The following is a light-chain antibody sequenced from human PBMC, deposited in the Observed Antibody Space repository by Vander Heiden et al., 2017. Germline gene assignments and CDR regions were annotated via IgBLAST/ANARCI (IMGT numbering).Light chain of an antibody. CDR3: QVGDTVRDHFV. V-gene: IGLV3-21*02. Sequence: SYVLTQPPSVSVAPGQTATITCGGNKIGCKSVHWYQQKTGQAPILVVHDDSDRPPGIPERFSASNSGNTATLTISSVGAGDEADYFCQVGDTVRDHFVFGGGTKLTVL. CDR1: KIGCKS. CDR2: DDS. J-gene: IGLJ1*01.